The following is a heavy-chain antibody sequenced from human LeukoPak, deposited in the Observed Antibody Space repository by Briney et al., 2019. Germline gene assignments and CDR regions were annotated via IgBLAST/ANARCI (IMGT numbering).Heavy chain of an antibody. CDR1: GDSVSSNSAA. V-gene: IGHV6-1*01. Sequence: SQTLSLTCAISGDSVSSNSAAWNWIRQSPSRGLEWLVRTYYRSKWYNDYAVSVKSRITINPDTSKNQFSLQLNSVTPEDTAVYYCVVHHYDSSGYRNGMDVWGQGTTVTVSS. CDR3: VVHHYDSSGYRNGMDV. D-gene: IGHD3-22*01. J-gene: IGHJ6*02. CDR2: TYYRSKWYN.